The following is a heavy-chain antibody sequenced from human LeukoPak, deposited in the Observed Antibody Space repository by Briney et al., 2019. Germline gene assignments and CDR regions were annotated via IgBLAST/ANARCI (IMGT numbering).Heavy chain of an antibody. CDR2: IYYSGST. D-gene: IGHD1-1*01. CDR1: GFTFSSYSMN. J-gene: IGHJ4*02. V-gene: IGHV4-39*01. CDR3: ARHRRWPSRLDRSYYFDY. Sequence: GSLRLSCAASGFTFSSYSMNWVRQAPGKGLEWIGSIYYSGSTYYNPSLKSRVTISVDTSKNQFSLKLSSVTAADTAVYYCARHRRWPSRLDRSYYFDYWGQGTLVTVSS.